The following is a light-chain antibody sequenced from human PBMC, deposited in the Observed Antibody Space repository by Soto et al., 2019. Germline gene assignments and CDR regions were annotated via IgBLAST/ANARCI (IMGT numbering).Light chain of an antibody. CDR1: QTVNNNY. V-gene: IGKV3-20*01. Sequence: DIVLTQSPGTLSLSPGERAILSCRASQTVNNNYLAWYQQKPGQAPRPLMSRTSSRATGIPDRFSGSGSGTDFTLTISRLEPEDFAVYYCQQYDGSQITFGQGTRLEIK. CDR3: QQYDGSQIT. CDR2: RTS. J-gene: IGKJ5*01.